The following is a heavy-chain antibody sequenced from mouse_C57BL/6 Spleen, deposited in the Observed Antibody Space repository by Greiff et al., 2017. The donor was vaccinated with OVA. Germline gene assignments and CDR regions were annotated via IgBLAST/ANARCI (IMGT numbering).Heavy chain of an antibody. J-gene: IGHJ1*03. CDR3: ARGGTVGYFDV. CDR1: GYAFSSSW. V-gene: IGHV1-82*01. Sequence: VKLQESGPELVKPGASVKISCKASGYAFSSSWMNWVKQRPGKGLEWIGRIYPGDGDTNYNGKFKGKATLTADKSSSTAYMQLSSLTSEDSAVYFCARGGTVGYFDVWGTGTTVTVSS. CDR2: IYPGDGDT. D-gene: IGHD1-1*01.